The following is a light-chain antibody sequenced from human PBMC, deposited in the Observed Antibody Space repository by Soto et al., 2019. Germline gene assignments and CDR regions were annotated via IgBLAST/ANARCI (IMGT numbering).Light chain of an antibody. V-gene: IGKV1-5*01. CDR3: QHYNSYGT. Sequence: DIQMTQSPSTLSASLGDRVTITCRASQSISSGLAWYQQKPGKAPKVLIYDASSLETGVPSRFSGSGSGTEFTLTISSLQPDDFATYYCQHYNSYGTFGQGTKVDIK. J-gene: IGKJ1*01. CDR2: DAS. CDR1: QSISSG.